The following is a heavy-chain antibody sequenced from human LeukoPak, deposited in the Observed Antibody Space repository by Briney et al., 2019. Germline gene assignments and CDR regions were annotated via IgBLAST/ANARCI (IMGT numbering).Heavy chain of an antibody. CDR3: AKANVKNIVVVPAATNGY. Sequence: GGSLRLSCAASGFTFSSYGMHWVRQAPGKGLEWVAVISYDGSNKYYADSVKGRFTISRDNSKNTLYLQMNSLRAEDTAVYYCAKANVKNIVVVPAATNGYWGQGTLVTVSS. CDR1: GFTFSSYG. V-gene: IGHV3-30*18. J-gene: IGHJ4*02. CDR2: ISYDGSNK. D-gene: IGHD2-2*01.